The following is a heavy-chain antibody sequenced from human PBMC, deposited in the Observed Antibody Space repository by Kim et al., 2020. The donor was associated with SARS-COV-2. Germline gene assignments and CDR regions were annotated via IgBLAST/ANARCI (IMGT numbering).Heavy chain of an antibody. CDR2: NRKKGNGYT. D-gene: IGHD3-9*01. CDR1: GFSLRDHN. J-gene: IGHJ3*02. CDR3: ARPDNTGYGDAFEI. Sequence: GGSLRLSCAASGFSLRDHNMDWVRQAPGKGLEWVGRNRKKGNGYTAASVKGRLTISRDDLKNLLYLQMNSLKIEDTAVYYCARPDNTGYGDAFEIWGQGTMVSVSS. V-gene: IGHV3-72*01.